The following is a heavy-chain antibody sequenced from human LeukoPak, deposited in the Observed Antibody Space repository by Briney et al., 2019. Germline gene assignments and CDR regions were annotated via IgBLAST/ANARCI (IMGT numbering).Heavy chain of an antibody. CDR3: ARLFSFGVITNYYYYYYMDV. CDR1: GGSFSGYY. CDR2: INHSGST. V-gene: IGHV4-34*01. D-gene: IGHD3-22*01. Sequence: SETLSLTCAVYGGSFSGYYWSWIRQPPGKGLEWIGEINHSGSTNYNPSLKSRVTMSVDTSTNQFSLKLSSVTAADTAVYYCARLFSFGVITNYYYYYYMDVWGKGTTVTVSS. J-gene: IGHJ6*03.